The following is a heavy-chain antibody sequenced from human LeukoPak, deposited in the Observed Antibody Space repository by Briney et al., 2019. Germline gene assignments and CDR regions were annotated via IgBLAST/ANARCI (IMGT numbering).Heavy chain of an antibody. D-gene: IGHD2-15*01. V-gene: IGHV5-51*01. CDR3: ARQEYCSGGSCYTWFDP. CDR2: IYPGDSDT. J-gene: IGHJ5*02. CDR1: GYSFTSYW. Sequence: GESLKISCKGSGYSFTSYWTAWVRQMPGKGLEWMGIIYPGDSDTRYSPSFQGQVTISADKSISTAYLQWSSLKASDTAMYYCARQEYCSGGSCYTWFDPWGQGTLVIVSS.